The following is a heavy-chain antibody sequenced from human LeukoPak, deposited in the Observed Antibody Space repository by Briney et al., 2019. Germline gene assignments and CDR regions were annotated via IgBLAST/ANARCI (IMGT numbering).Heavy chain of an antibody. V-gene: IGHV4-39*07. Sequence: SETLSLTCTVSGGSISSSSYYWGWIRQPPGKGLEWIGSIYYSGSTYYNPSLKSRVTISVDTSKNQFSLKLSSVTAADTAVYYCARDLGDGAAADYWGQGTLVTVSS. CDR3: ARDLGDGAAADY. CDR2: IYYSGST. CDR1: GGSISSSSYY. D-gene: IGHD6-13*01. J-gene: IGHJ4*02.